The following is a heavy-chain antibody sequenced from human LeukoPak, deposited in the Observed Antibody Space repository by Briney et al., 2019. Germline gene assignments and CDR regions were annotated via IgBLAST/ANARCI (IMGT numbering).Heavy chain of an antibody. J-gene: IGHJ6*03. CDR2: ISWDGGST. Sequence: GGSLRLSCAASGFTFDDYAMHWVRQAPGKGLEWVSLISWDGGSTYYADSVNGRFTISRDNSKNSLYLQMNSLRAEDTALYYCAKDHAGYYYMDVWGKGTTVTVSS. D-gene: IGHD2-2*01. CDR3: AKDHAGYYYMDV. CDR1: GFTFDDYA. V-gene: IGHV3-43D*03.